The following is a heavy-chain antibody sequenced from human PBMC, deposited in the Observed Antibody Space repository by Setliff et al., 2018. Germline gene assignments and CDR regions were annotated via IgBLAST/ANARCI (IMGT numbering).Heavy chain of an antibody. CDR2: ISGRGDNT. V-gene: IGHV3-23*01. J-gene: IGHJ4*02. CDR3: AKDRETPIY. D-gene: IGHD1-26*01. CDR1: GFTFSTYA. Sequence: LRLSCAASGFTFSTYAMSWVRQAPGKGLEWLSGISGRGDNTYYVDSVKGRFTISRDNSKETLYLQMNSLRAEDTAIYYCAKDRETPIYWGQGTLVTVSS.